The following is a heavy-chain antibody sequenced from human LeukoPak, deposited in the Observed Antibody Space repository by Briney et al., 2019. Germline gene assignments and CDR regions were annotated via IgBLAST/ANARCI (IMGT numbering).Heavy chain of an antibody. J-gene: IGHJ4*02. CDR1: GGSFSGYY. Sequence: SSETLSLTCAVSGGSFSGYYWSWIRQPPGKGLEWIGEINHSGSTNYTPSLKSRVTISVDTSKNQFSLKLSSVTAADTAVYYCAISPLYYYDSSGYYSYWGEGTLVTVSS. D-gene: IGHD3-22*01. V-gene: IGHV4-34*01. CDR3: AISPLYYYDSSGYYSY. CDR2: INHSGST.